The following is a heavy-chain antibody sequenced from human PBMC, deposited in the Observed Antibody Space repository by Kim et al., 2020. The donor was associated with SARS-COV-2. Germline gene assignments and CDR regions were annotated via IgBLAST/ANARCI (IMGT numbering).Heavy chain of an antibody. Sequence: GESLKISCEASGYRFTDQWLGWVRQRPGKGLEWVGAIYPGDSDDYYGPTLQGHVTISVGRSISKAYLQWSSLKASDSAMYFCARLEGGIVTPLDFWGQGTLVTVPS. D-gene: IGHD2-21*01. V-gene: IGHV5-51*01. CDR2: IYPGDSDD. CDR1: GYRFTDQW. J-gene: IGHJ4*02. CDR3: ARLEGGIVTPLDF.